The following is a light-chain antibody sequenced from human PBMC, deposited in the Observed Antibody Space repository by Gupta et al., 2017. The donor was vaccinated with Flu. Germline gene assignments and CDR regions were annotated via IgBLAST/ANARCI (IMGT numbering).Light chain of an antibody. V-gene: IGKV3-15*01. CDR2: GAT. CDR3: EQNDRWALIT. J-gene: IGKJ5*01. CDR1: QDVNIK. Sequence: TLAASPGERAIRSRRARQDVNIKSAWYHQNPGQAPRLLIHGATTRDTGISTRFSGCGFGKGLTLTSSCRQSEEIERYYSEQNDRWALITVGQGTRLEIK.